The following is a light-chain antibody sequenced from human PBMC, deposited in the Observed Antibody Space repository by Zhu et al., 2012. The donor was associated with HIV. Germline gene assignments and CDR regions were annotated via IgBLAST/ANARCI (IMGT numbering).Light chain of an antibody. J-gene: IGKJ5*01. CDR2: KAS. CDR1: QSISVW. V-gene: IGKV1-5*03. Sequence: DIQMTQSPSTLSPSVGDRVTITCRASQSISVWLAWYQQKPGKAPKLLIYKASTLESGVPSRFSGSGSGTEFTLTISSLQPDDFATYYCQQYKSYSITFGQGTRLEIK. CDR3: QQYKSYSIT.